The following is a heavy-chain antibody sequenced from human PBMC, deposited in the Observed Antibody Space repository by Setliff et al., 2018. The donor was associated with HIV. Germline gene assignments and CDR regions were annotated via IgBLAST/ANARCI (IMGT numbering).Heavy chain of an antibody. Sequence: GGSLRLSCTASGFTFSSYGMNWVRQAPGKGLEWVAVIWYDGSDEYYADSVKGRFTISRDDSKNTVYLQMNSLRAEDTAVYYCATLWFGSRDAFDIWGQGTMVTVSS. D-gene: IGHD3-10*01. CDR3: ATLWFGSRDAFDI. CDR1: GFTFSSYG. J-gene: IGHJ3*02. V-gene: IGHV3-33*01. CDR2: IWYDGSDE.